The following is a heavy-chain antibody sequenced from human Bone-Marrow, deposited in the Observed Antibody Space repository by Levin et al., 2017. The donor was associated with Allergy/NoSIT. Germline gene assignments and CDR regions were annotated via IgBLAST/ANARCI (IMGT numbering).Heavy chain of an antibody. CDR3: SRRNVLAPGEEWFDP. V-gene: IGHV4-4*02. J-gene: IGHJ5*02. D-gene: IGHD7-27*01. CDR1: DDSISSSHW. CDR2: IYHSGST. Sequence: SQTLSLTCGVSDDSISSSHWWTWVRQPPGKGLEWIGEIYHSGSTNYNPSLKSRVTISVEKSKNQFSLKLSSVTAADTAVYYCSRRNVLAPGEEWFDPWGQGTLVTVSS.